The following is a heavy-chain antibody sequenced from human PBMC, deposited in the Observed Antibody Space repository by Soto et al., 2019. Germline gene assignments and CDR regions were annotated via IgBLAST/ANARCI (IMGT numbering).Heavy chain of an antibody. CDR3: ARGNRPSYGPFTGYYYYYGMDV. CDR2: ISYDGSNK. Sequence: QVQLVESGGGVVQPGRSLRLSCAASGFTFSSYAMHWVRQAPGKGREWVAVISYDGSNKYYADSVKGRFTISRDNSKNTLDLQMNSLRAEDTAVYYCARGNRPSYGPFTGYYYYYGMDVWGQGTTVTVSS. CDR1: GFTFSSYA. D-gene: IGHD3-10*01. V-gene: IGHV3-30-3*01. J-gene: IGHJ6*02.